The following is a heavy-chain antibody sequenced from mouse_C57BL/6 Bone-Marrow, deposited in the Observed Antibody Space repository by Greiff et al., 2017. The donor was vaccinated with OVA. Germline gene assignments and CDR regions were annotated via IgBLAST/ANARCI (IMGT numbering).Heavy chain of an antibody. D-gene: IGHD1-1*01. CDR2: ISSGGSYT. CDR3: ARLDSSLAY. CDR1: GFTFSSYG. V-gene: IGHV5-6*01. J-gene: IGHJ3*01. Sequence: EVQGVESGGDLVKPGGSLKLSCAASGFTFSSYGMSWVRQTPDKRLEWVATISSGGSYTYYPDSVKGRFTISRDNAKNTLYLQMSSLKSEDTAMYYCARLDSSLAYWGQGTLVTVSA.